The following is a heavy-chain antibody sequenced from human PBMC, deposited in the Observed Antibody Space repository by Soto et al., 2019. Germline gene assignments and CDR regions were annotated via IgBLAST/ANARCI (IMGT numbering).Heavy chain of an antibody. CDR1: GGSISSYY. D-gene: IGHD1-26*01. Sequence: PSETLYLTCTVSGGSISSYYWSWIRQPAGKGLEWIGRIYTSGSTNYNPSLKSRVTMSVDTSKNQFSLKLSSVTAADTAVYYCAAEWGAPGDYYYGMDVWGQGTTVTVSS. CDR3: AAEWGAPGDYYYGMDV. J-gene: IGHJ6*02. V-gene: IGHV4-4*07. CDR2: IYTSGST.